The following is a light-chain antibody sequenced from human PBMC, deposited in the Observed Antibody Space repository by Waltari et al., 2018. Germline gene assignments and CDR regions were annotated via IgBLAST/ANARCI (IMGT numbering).Light chain of an antibody. CDR1: QSLVPVDGNTY. J-gene: IGKJ2*01. V-gene: IGKV2-30*02. CDR3: MQGTRWPYT. CDR2: WVF. Sequence: EVVMTQSPVSLSVTLGQAASISCKSSQSLVPVDGNTYLNWFHQRPGQSPRRLIYWVFNRDSGVPDRFSGSGSGTDFTLRISRVEAEDVGGYYCMQGTRWPYTFGQGTQLDIK.